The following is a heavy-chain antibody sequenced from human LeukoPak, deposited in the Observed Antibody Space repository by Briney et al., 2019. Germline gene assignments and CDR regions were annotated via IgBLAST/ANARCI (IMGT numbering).Heavy chain of an antibody. D-gene: IGHD1-26*01. J-gene: IGHJ3*02. CDR3: TGDGIVGATDAFDI. V-gene: IGHV5-51*01. Sequence: GESLQISCKGSGYSFTSYWIGWVRQMPGKGLEWMGILYPGDSDTRYSPSFQGQVTISADKSNSTAYLQWSSLKAADAVNYCSTGDGIVGATDAFDIWGQGTMVTVSS. CDR1: GYSFTSYW. CDR2: LYPGDSDT.